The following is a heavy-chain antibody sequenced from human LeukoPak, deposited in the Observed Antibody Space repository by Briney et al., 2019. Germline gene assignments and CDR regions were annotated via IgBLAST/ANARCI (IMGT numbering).Heavy chain of an antibody. CDR2: SDPNTGAT. J-gene: IGHJ4*02. D-gene: IGHD3-10*01. Sequence: ASVKCSCRTSGYSFTSFYIHWLRQAPGQGFEWIGWSDPNTGATKYENFQGRVTMTTDTSIRTAYMDLTRLTSDDTAVYYCARANPYDNKGYSPELRYWGQGTLVTVSS. CDR1: GYSFTSFY. V-gene: IGHV1-2*02. CDR3: ARANPYDNKGYSPELRY.